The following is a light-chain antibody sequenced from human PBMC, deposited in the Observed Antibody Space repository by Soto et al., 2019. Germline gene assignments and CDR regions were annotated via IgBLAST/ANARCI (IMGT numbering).Light chain of an antibody. CDR2: GAS. Sequence: EIVLTHSPGTLSLSPGERATLSCRASQSVSNNLAWYQQKPGQAPRLLIYGASTRATGIPVRFSGSGSGTAFTLTIDSLQSADFAVYFCQEYNSRPPWTFGQGTKVDI. CDR3: QEYNSRPPWT. V-gene: IGKV3-15*01. CDR1: QSVSNN. J-gene: IGKJ1*01.